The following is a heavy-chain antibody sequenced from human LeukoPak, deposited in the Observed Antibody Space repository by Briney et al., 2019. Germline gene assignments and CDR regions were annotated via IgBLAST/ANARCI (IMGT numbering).Heavy chain of an antibody. D-gene: IGHD3-3*01. J-gene: IGHJ4*02. CDR3: ARVPPAPVPNYDFWSGHDY. V-gene: IGHV3-30-3*01. Sequence: PGRSLRLSCEASGFKFFTFAMHWVRRAPGKGLEWVAIISYDGSNKYYGDSVKGRFTISRDNSKNTLYLQMNSLRAEDTAVYYCARVPPAPVPNYDFWSGHDYWGQGTLVTVSS. CDR1: GFKFFTFA. CDR2: ISYDGSNK.